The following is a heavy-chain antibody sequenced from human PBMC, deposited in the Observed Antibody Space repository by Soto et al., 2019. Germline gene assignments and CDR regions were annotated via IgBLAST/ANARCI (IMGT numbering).Heavy chain of an antibody. V-gene: IGHV1-69*12. CDR3: ARAPLDYYDSSGYYYWYFDL. J-gene: IGHJ2*01. D-gene: IGHD3-22*01. CDR1: GGTFSSYA. CDR2: IIPIFGTA. Sequence: QVQLVQSGAEVKKPGSSVKVSCKASGGTFSSYAISWVRQAPGQGLEWMGGIIPIFGTANYAQKFQGRVTMTADESTSTAYMELSSLRSEDTAVYYCARAPLDYYDSSGYYYWYFDLWGRGTLVTVSS.